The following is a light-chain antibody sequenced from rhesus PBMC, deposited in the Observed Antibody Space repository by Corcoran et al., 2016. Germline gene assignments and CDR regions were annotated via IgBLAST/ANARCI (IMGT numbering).Light chain of an antibody. J-gene: IGKJ4*01. CDR1: PGISNN. CDR2: YAS. CDR3: QHGYGTPLT. Sequence: DIQMTQSPSSLSASVGDTVTITCRASPGISNNLAWYHQKPGKVPKLLIYYASTLQSGGPSRFSGSGSGTDCTLTIRSLQPEDFATYYCQHGYGTPLTFGGGTKVEIK. V-gene: IGKV1S15*01.